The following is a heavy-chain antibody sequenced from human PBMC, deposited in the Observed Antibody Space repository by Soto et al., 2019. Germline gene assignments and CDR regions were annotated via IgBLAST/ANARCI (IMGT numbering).Heavy chain of an antibody. J-gene: IGHJ6*02. Sequence: PGGSLRLSCAASVFTVSSDYMTWVRQAPGKCLEWLSTVYIGGTTYXADSVKGRXXISRDNSKNTLXLQMNXLRVEDTAMYYCARDPGYRNGMDVWRQGTTVTXSS. CDR2: VYIGGTT. D-gene: IGHD5-18*01. V-gene: IGHV3-66*01. CDR1: VFTVSSDY. CDR3: ARDPGYRNGMDV.